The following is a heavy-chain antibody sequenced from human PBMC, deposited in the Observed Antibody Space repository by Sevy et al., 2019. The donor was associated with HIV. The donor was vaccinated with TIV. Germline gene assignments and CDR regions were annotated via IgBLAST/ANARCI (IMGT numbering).Heavy chain of an antibody. Sequence: ASVKVSCKASGYTFTSYDINWVRQATGQGLEWMGWMNPNSGNTGYAQKFQGRVTMTRNTSISTAYMELSSLGSEDTAVYYCAQVRFNCSSTSCFPADYFDYWGQGTLVTVSS. V-gene: IGHV1-8*01. CDR2: MNPNSGNT. D-gene: IGHD2-2*01. CDR1: GYTFTSYD. J-gene: IGHJ4*02. CDR3: AQVRFNCSSTSCFPADYFDY.